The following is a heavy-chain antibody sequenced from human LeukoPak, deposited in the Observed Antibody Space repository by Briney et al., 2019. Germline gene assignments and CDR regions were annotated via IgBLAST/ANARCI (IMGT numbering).Heavy chain of an antibody. Sequence: SETLSLTCAVYGGSFSGYYWSWIRQPPGKGLEWIGSIYYSGSTYYNPSLKSRVTISLDTSRNQFSLRLSSVTAADTADYYCARAQGNGLIDFWGQGTLVTVSS. CDR1: GGSFSGYY. V-gene: IGHV4-34*01. J-gene: IGHJ4*02. CDR3: ARAQGNGLIDF. D-gene: IGHD3/OR15-3a*01. CDR2: IYYSGST.